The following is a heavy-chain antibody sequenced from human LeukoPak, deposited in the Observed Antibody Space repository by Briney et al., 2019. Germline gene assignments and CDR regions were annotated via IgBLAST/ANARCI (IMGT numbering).Heavy chain of an antibody. J-gene: IGHJ4*02. Sequence: GGSLRLSCAASGFTFSSYSMNWVRQAPGKGLEWVSSISSSSSYIYYADSVKGRFTISRDNAKNSLYLQMNSLRAEDTAVYYCAREEPYDSSGYLYWGQGTLVTVSS. D-gene: IGHD3-22*01. CDR2: ISSSSSYI. V-gene: IGHV3-21*01. CDR3: AREEPYDSSGYLY. CDR1: GFTFSSYS.